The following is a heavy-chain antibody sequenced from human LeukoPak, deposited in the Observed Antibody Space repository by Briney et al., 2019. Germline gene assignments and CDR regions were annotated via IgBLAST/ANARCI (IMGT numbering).Heavy chain of an antibody. CDR1: GFTFSSYG. CDR2: ISHDGSNI. CDR3: ARDHGRDGYNGA. V-gene: IGHV3-30*03. J-gene: IGHJ5*02. D-gene: IGHD5-24*01. Sequence: PGGSLRLSCAASGFTFSSYGMHWVRQAPGKGLEWVAVISHDGSNIYYGDSVKGRFSISRDDSKNTLYLQMNSLRVEDTAVYYCARDHGRDGYNGAWGQGTLVTVSS.